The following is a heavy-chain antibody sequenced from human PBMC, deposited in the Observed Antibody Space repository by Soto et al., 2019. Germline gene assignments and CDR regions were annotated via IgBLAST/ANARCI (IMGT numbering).Heavy chain of an antibody. CDR3: ARESRFLEWLSLNWFDP. Sequence: PGGSLRLSCAASGFTVSSNYMSWVRQAPGKGLEWVSYISSSSSTIYYADSVKGRFTISRDNAKNSLYLQMNSLRDEDTAVYYCARESRFLEWLSLNWFDPWGQGTLVTVSS. J-gene: IGHJ5*02. D-gene: IGHD3-3*01. V-gene: IGHV3-48*02. CDR1: GFTVSSNY. CDR2: ISSSSSTI.